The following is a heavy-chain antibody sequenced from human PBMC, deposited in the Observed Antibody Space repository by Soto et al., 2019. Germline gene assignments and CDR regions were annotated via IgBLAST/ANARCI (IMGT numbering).Heavy chain of an antibody. CDR3: XXXXXXXXXXXYXDL. CDR1: GFTFSDYY. CDR2: ISSSSSYT. V-gene: IGHV3-11*05. J-gene: IGHJ2*01. Sequence: QVQLVESGGGLVKPGGSLRLSCAASGFTFSDYYXXXXXXXXXXXXXXVSYISSSSSYTNYADSVKGRFTISRDNAKXXXXXXXXXXXXXXXXXXXXXXXXXXXXXXXYXDLWGRGTLVTVSS.